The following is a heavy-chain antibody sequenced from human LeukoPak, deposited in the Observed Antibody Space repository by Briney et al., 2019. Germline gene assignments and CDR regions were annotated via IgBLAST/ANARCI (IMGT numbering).Heavy chain of an antibody. V-gene: IGHV4-39*01. CDR3: AKAGARYSDSSGLYAFDF. Sequence: SETLSLTCTVSGVSISSASYFWGWIRQPPGKGLEWIGTIYYSGSTYYNASLRSRLTMSGDTSRNQFSLRLTSVNAADTAVYYCAKAGARYSDSSGLYAFDFWGPGTMVTVSS. CDR2: IYYSGST. D-gene: IGHD3-22*01. J-gene: IGHJ3*01. CDR1: GVSISSASYF.